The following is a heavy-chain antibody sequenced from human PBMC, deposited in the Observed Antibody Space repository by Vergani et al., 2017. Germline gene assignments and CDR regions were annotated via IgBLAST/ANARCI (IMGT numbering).Heavy chain of an antibody. V-gene: IGHV3-30-3*01. CDR2: ISYDGSNK. J-gene: IGHJ4*02. D-gene: IGHD3-10*01. Sequence: VQLLESGGGLVQPGGSLRLSCAASGFTFSSYAMHWVRQAPGKGLEWVAVISYDGSNKYYADSVKGRFTISRDNSKNTLYLQMNSLRAEDTAVYYCAGLYGSGSYYRYWGQGTLVTVSS. CDR3: AGLYGSGSYYRY. CDR1: GFTFSSYA.